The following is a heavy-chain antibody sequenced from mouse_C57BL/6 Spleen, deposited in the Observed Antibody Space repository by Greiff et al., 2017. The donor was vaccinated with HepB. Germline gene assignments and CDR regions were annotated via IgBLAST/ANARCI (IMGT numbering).Heavy chain of an antibody. Sequence: VKLVESGAELMKPGASVKLSCKATGYTFTGYWIEWVKQRPGHGLEWIGEILPGSGSTTYNEKFKGKATFTADTSSNTASMQLSSLTTEDSAIYYCARDSRLLAWFAYWGQGTLVTVSA. V-gene: IGHV1-9*01. CDR1: GYTFTGYW. J-gene: IGHJ3*01. D-gene: IGHD2-3*01. CDR3: ARDSRLLAWFAY. CDR2: ILPGSGST.